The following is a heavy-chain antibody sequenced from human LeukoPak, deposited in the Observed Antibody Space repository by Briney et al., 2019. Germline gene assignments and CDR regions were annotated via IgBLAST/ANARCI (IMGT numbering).Heavy chain of an antibody. Sequence: SETLSLTCTVSGGSISGSRYYWGWIRQPPGKGLEWVGSIYYSGTTYYNPSLKSRVTISVDTSKNQFSLKLRSVTAADTAVYYCARQYCSSTSCYFVRAFDIWGQGTMVTVSS. CDR3: ARQYCSSTSCYFVRAFDI. D-gene: IGHD2-2*01. J-gene: IGHJ3*02. CDR1: GGSISGSRYY. V-gene: IGHV4-39*01. CDR2: IYYSGTT.